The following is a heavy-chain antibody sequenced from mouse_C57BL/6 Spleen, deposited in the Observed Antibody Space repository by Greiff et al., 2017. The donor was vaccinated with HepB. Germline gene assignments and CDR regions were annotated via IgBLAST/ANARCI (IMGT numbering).Heavy chain of an antibody. CDR2: IYPGSGNT. J-gene: IGHJ3*01. V-gene: IGHV1-76*01. Sequence: QVHVKQSGAELVRPGASVKLSCKASGYTFTDYYINWVKQRPGQGLEWIARIYPGSGNTYYNEKFKGKATLTAEKSSSTAYMQLSSLTSEDSAVYFCAKDGYYGFAYWGQGTLVTVSA. CDR3: AKDGYYGFAY. CDR1: GYTFTDYY. D-gene: IGHD2-3*01.